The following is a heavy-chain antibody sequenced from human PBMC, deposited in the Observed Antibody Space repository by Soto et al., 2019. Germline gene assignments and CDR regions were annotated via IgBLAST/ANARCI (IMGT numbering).Heavy chain of an antibody. CDR3: ASPHGQSTPRDAFDI. Sequence: GESLKISCKGSGYSFTSYWIGWVRQMPGKGLEWMGIIYPGDSDTRYSPSFQGQVTISADKSISTAYLQWSSLKASDTAMYYCASPHGQSTPRDAFDIWGQGTMVTVSS. D-gene: IGHD1-1*01. CDR2: IYPGDSDT. CDR1: GYSFTSYW. J-gene: IGHJ3*02. V-gene: IGHV5-51*01.